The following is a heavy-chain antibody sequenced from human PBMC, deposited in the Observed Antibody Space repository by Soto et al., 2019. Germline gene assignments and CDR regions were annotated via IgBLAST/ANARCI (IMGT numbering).Heavy chain of an antibody. Sequence: SETLSLTCTVSGGSVSSGSYYWSWIRQPPGKGLEWIGYVHDSWGSHYNPSLKSRVTVSVDTSKNHFSLKLSSVTAADTAVYYCAALNFDLLTGKYAFDIWGQGTMVTVSS. CDR3: AALNFDLLTGKYAFDI. J-gene: IGHJ3*02. V-gene: IGHV4-61*03. CDR1: GGSVSSGSYY. D-gene: IGHD3-9*01. CDR2: VHDSWGS.